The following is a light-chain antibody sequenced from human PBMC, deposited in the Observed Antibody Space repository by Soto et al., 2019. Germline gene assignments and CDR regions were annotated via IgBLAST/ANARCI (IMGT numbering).Light chain of an antibody. Sequence: QSALTQPASVSGSPGQSITISCTGTRSDVGSYNLVSWYQQHPGKAPKLMIYEVSKRPSGVSNRFSGSKSGNTASLPISGLQAEDEADYYCCSYAGSSGYVFGTGTKVTAL. CDR1: RSDVGSYNL. J-gene: IGLJ1*01. CDR3: CSYAGSSGYV. V-gene: IGLV2-23*02. CDR2: EVS.